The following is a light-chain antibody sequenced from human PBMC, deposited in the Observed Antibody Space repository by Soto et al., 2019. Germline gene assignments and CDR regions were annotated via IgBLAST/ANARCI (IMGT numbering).Light chain of an antibody. CDR1: QSVSSSY. CDR2: GAS. Sequence: EIVLTQSPGTLSLSPGERATLSCRASQSVSSSYLAWYQQKPGQAPRLLLYGASSRATGIPDRFSGSGSGTDFTLTICRLEPEDFAVYYCPLYGSSPLFTFGPGTKVDI. CDR3: PLYGSSPLFT. V-gene: IGKV3-20*01. J-gene: IGKJ3*01.